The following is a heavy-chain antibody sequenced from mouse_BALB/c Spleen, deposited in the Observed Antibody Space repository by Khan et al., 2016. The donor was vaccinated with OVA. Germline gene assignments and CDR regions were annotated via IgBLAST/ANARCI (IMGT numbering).Heavy chain of an antibody. CDR2: IWGSGST. V-gene: IGHV2-6-5*01. CDR1: GFSLTDYG. CDR3: AKPFYAHYYAMDY. J-gene: IGHJ4*01. D-gene: IGHD2-10*01. Sequence: QVQLKQSGPGLVAPSQSLSITCTVSGFSLTDYGVNWIRQPPGKGLEWLGIIWGSGSTHYNSALKSRMIISKDNSKNQVFLKLNSLQTDDTAMYYCAKPFYAHYYAMDYWGQGTSVTVSS.